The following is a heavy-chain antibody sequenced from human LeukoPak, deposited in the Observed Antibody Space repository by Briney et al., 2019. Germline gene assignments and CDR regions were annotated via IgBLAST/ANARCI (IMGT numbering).Heavy chain of an antibody. CDR2: IYSGGST. J-gene: IGHJ6*02. D-gene: IGHD6-19*01. CDR3: ARDRPTPVLSHSSGWHYYGMDV. CDR1: GFTVSSNY. Sequence: GGSLRLSCAASGFTVSSNYMSWVRQAPGKGLEWVSVIYSGGSTYYADSVKGRFTISRHNSKNTLYLQMNSLRAEDTAVYYCARDRPTPVLSHSSGWHYYGMDVWGQGTTVTVSS. V-gene: IGHV3-53*04.